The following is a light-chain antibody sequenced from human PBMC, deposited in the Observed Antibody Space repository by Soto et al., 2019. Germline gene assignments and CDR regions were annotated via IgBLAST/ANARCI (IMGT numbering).Light chain of an antibody. CDR1: SSDVGGYNY. J-gene: IGLJ1*01. CDR3: GSYTGNNNYV. CDR2: EVS. Sequence: QSVLTQPASVSGSPGQSITISCTGTSSDVGGYNYVSWYQQHPGKAPRVMIYEVSDRPSGVSTRFSGFKSGNTASLTISGLQAEDEGDYYCGSYTGNNNYVFGTGTKVTVL. V-gene: IGLV2-14*01.